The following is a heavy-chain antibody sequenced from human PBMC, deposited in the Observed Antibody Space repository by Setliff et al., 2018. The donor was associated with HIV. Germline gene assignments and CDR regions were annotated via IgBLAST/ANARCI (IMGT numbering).Heavy chain of an antibody. D-gene: IGHD2-8*02. Sequence: ASVKVSCKASTNTFLNYGISWVRQAPGQGLEWMGWISVHNDNSNYAQRFRDRVTMTTDIPTSTAYMELRGLRSDDTAVCYCARDVGYCTATSCQTGFDYWGQGTLVTVSS. J-gene: IGHJ4*02. CDR3: ARDVGYCTATSCQTGFDY. V-gene: IGHV1-18*01. CDR2: ISVHNDNS. CDR1: TNTFLNYG.